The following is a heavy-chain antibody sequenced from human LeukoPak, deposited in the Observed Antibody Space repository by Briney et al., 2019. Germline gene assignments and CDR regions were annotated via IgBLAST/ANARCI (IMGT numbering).Heavy chain of an antibody. D-gene: IGHD5-18*01. J-gene: IGHJ4*02. Sequence: GGSLRLSCAASGFTVSSKYMSWVRQAPGKGLEWVSVIYSGGTTYYADSVKGRFTFSRDNSKNTLYLQMNSLRAEDTAVYYCASVYTAGPSPHLDYWGQGTLVTVSS. V-gene: IGHV3-53*01. CDR3: ASVYTAGPSPHLDY. CDR2: IYSGGTT. CDR1: GFTVSSKY.